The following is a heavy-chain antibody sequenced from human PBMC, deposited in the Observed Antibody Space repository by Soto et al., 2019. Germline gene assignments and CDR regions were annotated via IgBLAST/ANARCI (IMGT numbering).Heavy chain of an antibody. D-gene: IGHD1-26*01. CDR2: ISGNGGNT. V-gene: IGHV3-23*01. CDR3: TKAIVGATLAAFDI. J-gene: IGHJ3*02. CDR1: GFTFNNYA. Sequence: EVQVLESGGGLVQPGGSLRLSCAASGFTFNNYAMNWVRQAPGKGLEWVSAISGNGGNTYYADSAKGRFTISRDNSKNTLYLQMSCLRVDDTAVYCCTKAIVGATLAAFDIWGQGTMVSVSS.